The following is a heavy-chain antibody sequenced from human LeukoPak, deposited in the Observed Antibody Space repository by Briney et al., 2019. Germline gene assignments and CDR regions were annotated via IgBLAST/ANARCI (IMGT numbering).Heavy chain of an antibody. J-gene: IGHJ4*02. CDR1: GFTFSSYG. Sequence: GRSLRLSCAASGFTFSSYGMHWVRQAPGKGLEWVAVISYDGGNKYYADSVKGRFTISRDNSKNTLYLQMNSLRAEDTAVYYCAKGIGSGWFWAFDYWGQGTLVTVSS. D-gene: IGHD6-19*01. CDR2: ISYDGGNK. CDR3: AKGIGSGWFWAFDY. V-gene: IGHV3-30*18.